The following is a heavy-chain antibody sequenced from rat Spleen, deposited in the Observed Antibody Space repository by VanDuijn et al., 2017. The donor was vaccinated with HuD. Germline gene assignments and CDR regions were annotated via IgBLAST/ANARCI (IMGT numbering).Heavy chain of an antibody. J-gene: IGHJ3*01. CDR1: GFTFKNYW. D-gene: IGHD1-6*01. CDR3: ATGPRILRLDWFAY. V-gene: IGHV5-31*01. Sequence: EVQLVESGGGLVQPGGSLRLSCVASGFTFKNYWMTWIRQAPGKGLEWVASITNTGGSIYYPDSVQGRFTISRDNAKSTLYLQMDSLTSEDTATYYCATGPRILRLDWFAYWGQGTLVTVSS. CDR2: ITNTGGSI.